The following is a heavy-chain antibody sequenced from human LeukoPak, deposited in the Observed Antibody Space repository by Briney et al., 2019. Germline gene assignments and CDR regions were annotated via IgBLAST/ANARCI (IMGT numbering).Heavy chain of an antibody. V-gene: IGHV4-34*01. CDR3: ARWSPEVVATTPGAYYYGMDV. CDR2: INHSGST. D-gene: IGHD5-12*01. CDR1: GFTFSNYA. Sequence: PGGSLRLSCTASGFTFSNYAMHWVRQAPGKGLEWIGEINHSGSTNYNPSLKSRVTISVDTSKNQFSLKLSSVTAADTAVYYCARWSPEVVATTPGAYYYGMDVWGQGTTVTVSS. J-gene: IGHJ6*02.